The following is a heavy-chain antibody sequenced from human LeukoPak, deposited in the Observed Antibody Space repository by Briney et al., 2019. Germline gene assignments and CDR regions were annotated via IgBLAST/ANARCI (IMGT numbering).Heavy chain of an antibody. D-gene: IGHD3-10*01. J-gene: IGHJ4*02. CDR2: INPNSGGT. CDR1: GYTFTGYY. CDR3: ARDFRELVAGLGY. Sequence: ASVKVSCKASGYTFTGYYMHWVRQAPGQGLEWMGWINPNSGGTNYAQKFQGRVTMTRDTSISTAYMELSRLRSDDTAVYYCARDFRELVAGLGYWGQGTLVTVSS. V-gene: IGHV1-2*02.